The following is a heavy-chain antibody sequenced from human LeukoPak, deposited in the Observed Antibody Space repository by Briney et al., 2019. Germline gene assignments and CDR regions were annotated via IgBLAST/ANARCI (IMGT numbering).Heavy chain of an antibody. J-gene: IGHJ4*02. CDR1: GFTFSNSA. CDR2: VSGSGDRT. CDR3: AKGLSSSTWADFDY. Sequence: GGSLRLSCEGSGFTFSNSAMTWVRQAPGRGLEWASGVSGSGDRTNYADSVKSRFTVSRDNSKNTVYLEMNRLGVDDTAVYYCAKGLSSSTWADFDYWGQGILVTVSS. V-gene: IGHV3-23*01. D-gene: IGHD6-13*01.